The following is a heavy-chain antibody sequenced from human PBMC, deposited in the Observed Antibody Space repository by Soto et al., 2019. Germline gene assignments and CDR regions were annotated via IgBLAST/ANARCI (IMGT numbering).Heavy chain of an antibody. Sequence: QVQLVESGGGVVQPGNSLRLTCAASEFIFSTYAMHWVRQAPGKGPEWVAFIWYDGGNKYYADSAKGRFTISRDNSKNTLFLQMNSLTVEDTATYYCARGPYASGSYHYFDSWGQGTLVTVSS. CDR1: EFIFSTYA. CDR3: ARGPYASGSYHYFDS. D-gene: IGHD3-10*01. V-gene: IGHV3-33*01. CDR2: IWYDGGNK. J-gene: IGHJ4*02.